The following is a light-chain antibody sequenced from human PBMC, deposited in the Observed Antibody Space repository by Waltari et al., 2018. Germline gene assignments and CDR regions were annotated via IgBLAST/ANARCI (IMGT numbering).Light chain of an antibody. Sequence: ETVLTQSPGTLALSPGERATLSCRASQSIGTPLAWYQHIPGQAPGILLYDATNRATGIPARFSGSGSVTDFTLTISSLEPEDFAVYYCQQRINWPRTFGQGTKVEIK. CDR3: QQRINWPRT. CDR1: QSIGTP. V-gene: IGKV3-11*01. J-gene: IGKJ1*01. CDR2: DAT.